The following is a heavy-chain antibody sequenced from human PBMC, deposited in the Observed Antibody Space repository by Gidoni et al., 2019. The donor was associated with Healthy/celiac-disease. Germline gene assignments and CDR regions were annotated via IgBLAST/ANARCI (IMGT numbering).Heavy chain of an antibody. CDR1: GFTFSSYS. J-gene: IGHJ5*02. V-gene: IGHV3-21*01. CDR2: ISSSSSYI. D-gene: IGHD6-19*01. CDR3: AREGCRSSGCGWWFDP. Sequence: EVQLVESGGGLVKPGGSLRLSCEASGFTFSSYSMNWVRQAPGKGLEWVSSISSSSSYIYYADSVKGRFTISRDNAKNSLYLQMNSLRAEDTAVYYCAREGCRSSGCGWWFDPWGQGTLVTVSS.